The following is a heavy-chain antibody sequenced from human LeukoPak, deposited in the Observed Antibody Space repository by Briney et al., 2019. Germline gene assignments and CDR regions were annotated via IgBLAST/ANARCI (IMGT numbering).Heavy chain of an antibody. CDR2: IYYSGST. J-gene: IGHJ4*02. D-gene: IGHD3-22*01. Sequence: PSETLSLTCTVSGGSISSYYWSWIRKPPGKGLEWIGYIYYSGSTNYNPSLKSRVTISVDTSKNQFSLKLSSVTAADTAVYYCARSFTHDSSGHLRAFDYWGQGTLVTVSS. CDR3: ARSFTHDSSGHLRAFDY. CDR1: GGSISSYY. V-gene: IGHV4-59*01.